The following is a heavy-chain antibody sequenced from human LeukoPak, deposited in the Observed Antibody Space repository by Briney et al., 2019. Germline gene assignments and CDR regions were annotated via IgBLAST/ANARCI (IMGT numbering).Heavy chain of an antibody. CDR3: ARAGEDYYGSGSYDWDY. Sequence: GGSLRLSCAAPGFTFSSYWMSWVRQAPGKGLEWVANIKQDGSEKYYVDSVKGRFTISRDNAKNSLYLQMNSLRAEDTAVYYCARAGEDYYGSGSYDWDYWGQGTLVTVSS. CDR2: IKQDGSEK. CDR1: GFTFSSYW. J-gene: IGHJ4*02. D-gene: IGHD3-10*01. V-gene: IGHV3-7*01.